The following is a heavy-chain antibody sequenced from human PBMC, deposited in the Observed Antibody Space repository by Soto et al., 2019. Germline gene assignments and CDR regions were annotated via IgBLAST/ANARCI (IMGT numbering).Heavy chain of an antibody. CDR3: ARAHYDSDAFDF. Sequence: VQLVQSGAEVKKPGASVKISCKASGYTFTTNFIHWIRQAPGQGLEWVGIISPGGGTTVYAQKLQARVTMTMDTSTSTVYMELRNLRSEDTAVFYCARAHYDSDAFDFWGQGTMVIVSS. CDR2: ISPGGGTT. V-gene: IGHV1-46*03. J-gene: IGHJ3*01. D-gene: IGHD3-22*01. CDR1: GYTFTTNF.